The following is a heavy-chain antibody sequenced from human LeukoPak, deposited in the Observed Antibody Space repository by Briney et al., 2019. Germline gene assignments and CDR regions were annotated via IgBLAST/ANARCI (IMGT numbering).Heavy chain of an antibody. V-gene: IGHV3-23*01. CDR1: GFTFSSYA. J-gene: IGHJ4*02. Sequence: GGSLRLSCAASGFTFSSYAMSWVRQGPARGLEWVSSLRGNGDTFYADAVKGRFTLSRDESRNTVYLQLNNLRVEDTGVYYCAKGAYDYIEMGYFDYWGQGTLVTVSS. CDR2: LRGNGDT. CDR3: AKGAYDYIEMGYFDY. D-gene: IGHD5-12*01.